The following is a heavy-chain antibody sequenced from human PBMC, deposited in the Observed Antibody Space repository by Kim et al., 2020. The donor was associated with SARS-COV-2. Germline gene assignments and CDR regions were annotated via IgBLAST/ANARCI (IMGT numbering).Heavy chain of an antibody. Sequence: GGSLRLSCAASGFTFSSYSMNWVRQAPGKGLEWVSSISSSSSYIYYADSVQGRFTISRDNAKNSLYLQMNSLRAEDTAVYYCARDALPDWFDPWGQGTLVTVSS. V-gene: IGHV3-21*01. CDR3: ARDALPDWFDP. CDR2: ISSSSSYI. J-gene: IGHJ5*02. CDR1: GFTFSSYS.